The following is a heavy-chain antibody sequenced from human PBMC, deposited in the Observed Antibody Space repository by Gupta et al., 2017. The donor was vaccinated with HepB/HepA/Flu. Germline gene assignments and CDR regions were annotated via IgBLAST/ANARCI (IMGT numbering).Heavy chain of an antibody. CDR3: ASLSSVVPAAITLYYYYMDV. D-gene: IGHD2-2*01. V-gene: IGHV1-69*06. CDR1: GGTFSSYA. J-gene: IGHJ6*03. CDR2: IIPIFGTA. Sequence: QVQLVQSGPEVKKPGSSVKVSCKASGGTFSSYAISWVRQAPGQGLEWMGGIIPIFGTANYAQKFQGRVTITAEKATSTAYMELSSLRSEDTAVYYCASLSSVVPAAITLYYYYMDVWGKGTTVTVSS.